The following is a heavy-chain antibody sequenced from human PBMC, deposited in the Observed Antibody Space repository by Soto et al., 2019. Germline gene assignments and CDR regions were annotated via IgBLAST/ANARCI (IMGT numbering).Heavy chain of an antibody. V-gene: IGHV1-69*13. D-gene: IGHD2-2*01. CDR2: IIPRSATS. Sequence: ASVKVSCKASGYTFTRYAITWVRQAPEQGLEWMGGIIPRSATSNYAQKFQGRVTITADESTSTAYMELSSLRSEDTAVYYCAREGLVLVPTTVNSDYYYYAMDVWGQGTTVTVSS. CDR1: GYTFTRYA. J-gene: IGHJ6*02. CDR3: AREGLVLVPTTVNSDYYYYAMDV.